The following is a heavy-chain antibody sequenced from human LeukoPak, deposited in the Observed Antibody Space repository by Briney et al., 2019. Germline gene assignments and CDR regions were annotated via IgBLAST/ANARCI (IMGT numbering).Heavy chain of an antibody. V-gene: IGHV1-46*01. D-gene: IGHD3-10*01. Sequence: ASVKVSCKASGYSFSTHWMHWVRQAPGQGLEWMGIINPSGGFTSYAQNLQGRVTVTRDMSTSTVYMELSNLRSEDTAVYYCVVRGLSYYFDYWGQGTLVTVSS. CDR2: INPSGGFT. J-gene: IGHJ4*02. CDR1: GYSFSTHW. CDR3: VVRGLSYYFDY.